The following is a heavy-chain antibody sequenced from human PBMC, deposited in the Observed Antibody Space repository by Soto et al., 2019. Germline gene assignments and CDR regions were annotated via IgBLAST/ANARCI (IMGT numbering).Heavy chain of an antibody. D-gene: IGHD6-19*01. CDR3: ARDRGIAVARFNWFDP. V-gene: IGHV1-69*13. Sequence: ASVKVSCKASGGTFSSYAISWVRQAPGQGLEWMGGIIPIFGTANYAQKFQGRVTITADESTSTAYMELSSLRSEDTAVYYCARDRGIAVARFNWFDPCGQGTLVTVSP. CDR2: IIPIFGTA. J-gene: IGHJ5*02. CDR1: GGTFSSYA.